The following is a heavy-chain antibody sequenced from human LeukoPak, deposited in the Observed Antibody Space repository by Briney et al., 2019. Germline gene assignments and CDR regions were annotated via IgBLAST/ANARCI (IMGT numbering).Heavy chain of an antibody. J-gene: IGHJ4*02. CDR1: GGSISTGNW. Sequence: MTSGTLSLTCAVSGGSISTGNWWSWVRQPPGKGLEWIGDIYHSGSTNCNPSLKSRVTISVDTSKNQFSLKLSSVTAADTAVYYCARRRVYSSGYLYWGQGTLVTVSS. V-gene: IGHV4-4*02. CDR3: ARRRVYSSGYLY. D-gene: IGHD3-22*01. CDR2: IYHSGST.